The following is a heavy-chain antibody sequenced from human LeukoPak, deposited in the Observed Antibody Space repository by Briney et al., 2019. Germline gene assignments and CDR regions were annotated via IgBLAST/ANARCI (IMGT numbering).Heavy chain of an antibody. CDR1: GDSISSYSYY. CDR3: ARESGDTRTVNSFDF. CDR2: ILFRGAT. J-gene: IGHJ4*01. Sequence: SETLSLTCTVSGDSISSYSYYWAWIRQPPGKGLEWIGSILFRGATYYNPSLKPRIIMSVDTSQIHFSLKLTSVTAADTAVYFCARESGDTRTVNSFDFWGRGTLITVSS. D-gene: IGHD2-21*01. V-gene: IGHV4-39*07.